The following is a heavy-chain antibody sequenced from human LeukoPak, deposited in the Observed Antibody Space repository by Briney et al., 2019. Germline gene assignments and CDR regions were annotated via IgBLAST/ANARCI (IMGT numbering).Heavy chain of an antibody. D-gene: IGHD3-16*02. Sequence: GGSLRLSCAASNFAFNTYGMHWVRQSPGRGLEWVSFISFDGSNEFYADSLKGRFTISRDNSKDTLYLQMDSLRAEDTALYYCAREEHDYVWGSYRYYYYYGIDVWGQGTTVTVSS. CDR1: NFAFNTYG. J-gene: IGHJ6*02. V-gene: IGHV3-30*02. CDR3: AREEHDYVWGSYRYYYYYGIDV. CDR2: ISFDGSNE.